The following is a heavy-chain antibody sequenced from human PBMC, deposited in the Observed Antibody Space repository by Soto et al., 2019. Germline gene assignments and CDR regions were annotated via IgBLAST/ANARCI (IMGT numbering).Heavy chain of an antibody. CDR1: GFTFSGYS. D-gene: IGHD1-1*01. CDR3: ARGRANYYFDF. V-gene: IGHV3-48*02. CDR2: ISGGGVPV. J-gene: IGHJ4*02. Sequence: PGGSLRLSCKASGFTFSGYSMDWVRQAPGKGLEWIAYISGGGVPVYYADSVKGRFTISRDNAKNSLYLQLSHLRDEDTAIYYCARGRANYYFDFWGQGALVTVSS.